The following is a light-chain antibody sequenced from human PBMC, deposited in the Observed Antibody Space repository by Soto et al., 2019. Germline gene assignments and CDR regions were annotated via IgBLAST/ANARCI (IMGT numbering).Light chain of an antibody. CDR2: YDS. J-gene: IGLJ2*01. CDR3: QVWDTSSDHSVV. CDR1: NIETKG. Sequence: SYELTQPPSVSVAPGKTASITCGGDNIETKGGHWYQQKPGQAPVLVISYDSDRPSGIPERFSGSNSGNTATLTITGVEAGDEADYYCQVWDTSSDHSVVFGGGTKLTVL. V-gene: IGLV3-21*04.